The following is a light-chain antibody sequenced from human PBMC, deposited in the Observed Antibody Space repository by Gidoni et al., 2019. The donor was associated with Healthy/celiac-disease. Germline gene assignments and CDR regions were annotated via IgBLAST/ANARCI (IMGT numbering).Light chain of an antibody. CDR3: QQRSTWPPALT. CDR1: QSVSSD. CDR2: DAS. J-gene: IGKJ4*01. Sequence: EIVLTQSPATLSLSPGGRATLSCRASQSVSSDLAWYQQKPGQAPRLLTYDASNRAPGIPARFRGSGSGTDFPLTISSLAPEDFAVYYCQQRSTWPPALTFGGGTKVEIK. V-gene: IGKV3-11*01.